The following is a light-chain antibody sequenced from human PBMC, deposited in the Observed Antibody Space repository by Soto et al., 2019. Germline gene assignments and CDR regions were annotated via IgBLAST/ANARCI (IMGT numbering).Light chain of an antibody. CDR3: QQYGSSPLIT. V-gene: IGKV3-20*01. J-gene: IGKJ5*01. CDR2: GAS. CDR1: QSVDSNY. Sequence: DIVMTQSPDSLAVSLGERATLSCRASQSVDSNYLAWFQQKPGQAPRLLIFGASNRATGIPDRFSGSGSGTDFTLTISRLEPEDFAVYYCQQYGSSPLITFGQGTRLEIK.